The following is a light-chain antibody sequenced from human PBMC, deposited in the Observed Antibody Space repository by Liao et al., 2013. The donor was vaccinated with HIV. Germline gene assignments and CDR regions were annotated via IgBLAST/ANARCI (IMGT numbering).Light chain of an antibody. J-gene: IGLJ2*01. CDR2: QDS. CDR3: QAWDNSTYVV. V-gene: IGLV3-1*01. CDR1: KLGDKY. Sequence: SYELTQPPSVSVSPGQTASITCSGDKLGDKYACWYQQKPGQSPVLVIYQDSKRPSGIPERFSGSNSGNTATLTISGTQPMDEADYYCQAWDNSTYVVFGGGTKLTVL.